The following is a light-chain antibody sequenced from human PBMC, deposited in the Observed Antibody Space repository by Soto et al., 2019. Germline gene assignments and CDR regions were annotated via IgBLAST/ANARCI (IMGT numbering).Light chain of an antibody. Sequence: DIQMTQSPSTLSASVGDRVTITCLASQSISSRFAGYQQKPGKAPNLLIYDASSLESRVPSRFSGSGSGTECTLTISSLQPDYFATHYCQQYNSYATTFGQGTKVDIK. CDR2: DAS. CDR3: QQYNSYATT. V-gene: IGKV1-5*01. CDR1: QSISSR. J-gene: IGKJ1*01.